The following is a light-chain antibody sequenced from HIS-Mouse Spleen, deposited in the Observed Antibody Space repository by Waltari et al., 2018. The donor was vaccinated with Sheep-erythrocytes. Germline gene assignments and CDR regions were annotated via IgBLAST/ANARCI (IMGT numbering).Light chain of an antibody. CDR2: SNN. J-gene: IGLJ3*02. V-gene: IGLV1-44*01. CDR1: SSHIRSNT. CDR3: AAWDDSLNGPV. Sequence: QSVLTQPPSASGTPGQRVPVSCSGSSSHIRSNTVNWYLQLPGTAPKLLIYSNNKRPSGVPDRFSGSKSGTSASLAISGLQSEDEADYYCAAWDDSLNGPVFGGGTKLTVL.